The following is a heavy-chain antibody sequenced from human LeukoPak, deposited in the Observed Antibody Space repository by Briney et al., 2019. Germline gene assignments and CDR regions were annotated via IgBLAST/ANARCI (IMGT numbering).Heavy chain of an antibody. V-gene: IGHV3-9*01. D-gene: IGHD3-22*01. Sequence: PGRSLRLSCAASGFTFDDYAMHWVRQAPGKGLEWVSGISWNSGSIGYADSVKGRFTISRDNAKNSLYLQMNSLRAEDTAVYYCARGFDYYDSSGYNYWGQGTLVTVSS. CDR3: ARGFDYYDSSGYNY. CDR1: GFTFDDYA. J-gene: IGHJ4*02. CDR2: ISWNSGSI.